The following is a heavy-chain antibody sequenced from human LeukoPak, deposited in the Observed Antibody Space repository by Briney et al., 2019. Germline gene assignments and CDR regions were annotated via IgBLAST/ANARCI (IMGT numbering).Heavy chain of an antibody. CDR3: ARDRTPPGGSYRY. J-gene: IGHJ4*02. CDR1: XGSIXXXXW. D-gene: IGHD1-26*01. V-gene: IGHV4-4*02. Sequence: XSXGSIXXXXWWXXXRXPPXXXXXXIGEIYHSGSTNYNPSLKSRVTMSVDRSKNQFSLKLSSVTAADTAVYYCARDRTPPGGSYRYWGQGTLVTVSS. CDR2: IYHSGST.